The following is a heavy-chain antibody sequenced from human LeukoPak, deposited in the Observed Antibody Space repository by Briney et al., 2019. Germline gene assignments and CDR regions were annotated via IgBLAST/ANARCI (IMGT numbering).Heavy chain of an antibody. V-gene: IGHV4-59*08. CDR3: ASAPYSSRWEHFDY. CDR2: IYYSGGT. CDR1: GGSISSYY. J-gene: IGHJ4*02. Sequence: SETLSLTCTVSGGSISSYYWTWLRQPPGAGLEWIGYIYYSGGTNYNPSLKSRVTMSVDTSKNQFSLKLSSVTAADTAVYFCASAPYSSRWEHFDYWGQGALVTVSS. D-gene: IGHD6-13*01.